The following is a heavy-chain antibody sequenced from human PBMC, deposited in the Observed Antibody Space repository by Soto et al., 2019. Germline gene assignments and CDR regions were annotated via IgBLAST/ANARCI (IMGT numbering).Heavy chain of an antibody. CDR3: ARGRHWFGP. J-gene: IGHJ5*02. CDR1: GISITSSY. CDR2: ISDRGDI. Sequence: SETLSLTCTVSGISITSSYWNWFRQSPGKGLEWIGQISDRGDINYNPPLESRVAISTDTSKNQVSLTLTAVNAADTAVYFCARGRHWFGPWGQGTLGTVPQ. V-gene: IGHV4-59*08.